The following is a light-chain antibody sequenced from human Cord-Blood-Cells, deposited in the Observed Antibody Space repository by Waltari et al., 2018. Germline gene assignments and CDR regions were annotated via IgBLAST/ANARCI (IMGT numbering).Light chain of an antibody. Sequence: QSALTQPPPASVSPGQSVTISCPGTSSAVGGFNYVSWYQQHPGQATKLMIYAVSKWPSGVPERFSGSKSGNTASLTVSGLQAEDEADYYGSSYAGIVNFVVFGGGTKLTVL. CDR2: AVS. CDR1: SSAVGGFNY. CDR3: SSYAGIVNFVV. J-gene: IGLJ2*01. V-gene: IGLV2-8*01.